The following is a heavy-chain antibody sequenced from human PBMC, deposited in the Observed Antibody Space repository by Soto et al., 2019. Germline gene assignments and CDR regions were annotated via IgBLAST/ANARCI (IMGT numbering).Heavy chain of an antibody. Sequence: EVQLLESGGGLVQPGGSLRLSCAAPGFTFSSYAMSWVRQAPGKGLEWVSAISGSGGSTYYADSVKGRFTISRDNSKNTLYLQMNSLRAEDTAVYYCAKGYCSSTSCYGGDYWGQATLVTVSS. CDR2: ISGSGGST. CDR3: AKGYCSSTSCYGGDY. CDR1: GFTFSSYA. J-gene: IGHJ4*02. V-gene: IGHV3-23*01. D-gene: IGHD2-2*01.